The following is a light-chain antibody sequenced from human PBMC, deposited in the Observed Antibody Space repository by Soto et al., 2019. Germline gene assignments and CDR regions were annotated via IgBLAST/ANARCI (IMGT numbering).Light chain of an antibody. CDR3: QVWDGSSDVV. Sequence: SYELTQPPSVSVAPGQTATITCGGNTIESKSVHWYQQKPGQAPVLVVHDDSDRPSGIPERFSGSNSGNTATLTISRVEAGDEADYCCQVWDGSSDVVFGGGTKVTVL. CDR2: DDS. V-gene: IGLV3-21*02. J-gene: IGLJ2*01. CDR1: TIESKS.